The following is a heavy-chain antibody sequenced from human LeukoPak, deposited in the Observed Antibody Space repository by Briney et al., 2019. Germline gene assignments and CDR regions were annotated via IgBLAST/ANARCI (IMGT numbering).Heavy chain of an antibody. V-gene: IGHV1-2*02. J-gene: IGHJ4*02. Sequence: ASVKVSCKASEYTFTGYYVHWVRQAPGQGLEWMGWINPKSGGTNYVQRFQGRVTMTRDTSISTAYMELSRLRSDDTAVYYCARDERYDSSGYPFDYWGQGTLVTVSS. CDR3: ARDERYDSSGYPFDY. CDR1: EYTFTGYY. D-gene: IGHD3-22*01. CDR2: INPKSGGT.